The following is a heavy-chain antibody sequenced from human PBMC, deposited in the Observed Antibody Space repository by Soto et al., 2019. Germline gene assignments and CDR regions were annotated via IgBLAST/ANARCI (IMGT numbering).Heavy chain of an antibody. CDR2: IYDGGRT. J-gene: IGHJ4*02. V-gene: IGHV4-30-4*01. Sequence: QVQLQESGPGLVKPSQTLSLTCTVSGGSISTVDYWWSWIRQSPDMGLEWIGHIYDGGRTYNNPSLESRVTMAVAPPKRQLSLPLSSVSAADTAVYYCARGPSGDKVDSWGQGTLVTVSS. CDR3: ARGPSGDKVDS. CDR1: GGSISTVDYW. D-gene: IGHD7-27*01.